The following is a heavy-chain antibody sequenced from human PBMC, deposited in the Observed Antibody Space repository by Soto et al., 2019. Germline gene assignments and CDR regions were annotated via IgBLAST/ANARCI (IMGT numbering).Heavy chain of an antibody. V-gene: IGHV3-74*01. CDR3: ARDWSYASNY. D-gene: IGHD3-16*01. CDR1: GFTFSSSW. J-gene: IGHJ4*02. Sequence: PGGSLRLSCAASGFTFSSSWMHWVRQAPGKGLVWVSHINSDGTDTNYADSVKGRFTISRDNAKNTVYLQMNSLRAEDTAVYYCARDWSYASNYWGQGSLVTV. CDR2: INSDGTDT.